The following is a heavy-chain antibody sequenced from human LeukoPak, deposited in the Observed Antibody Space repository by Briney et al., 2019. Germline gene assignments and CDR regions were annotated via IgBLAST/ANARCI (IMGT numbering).Heavy chain of an antibody. CDR3: AKDMSSGWYYFDY. CDR2: IRSKANSYAT. CDR1: GFTFSGSA. V-gene: IGHV3-73*01. D-gene: IGHD6-19*01. J-gene: IGHJ4*02. Sequence: GGSLRLSCAASGFTFSGSAMHWVRQASGKGLEWVGRIRSKANSYATAYAASVKGRFTISRDDSKNTAYLQMNSLKTEDTAVYYCAKDMSSGWYYFDYWGQGTLVTVSS.